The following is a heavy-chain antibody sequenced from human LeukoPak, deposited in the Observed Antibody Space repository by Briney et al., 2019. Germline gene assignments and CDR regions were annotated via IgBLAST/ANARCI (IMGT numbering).Heavy chain of an antibody. V-gene: IGHV3-48*04. D-gene: IGHD3-10*01. CDR3: ASKFQGGRINVLDI. Sequence: GGSLRLSCAASGFTFSSSGMNWVRQTPGKGLEWVSYMSSSSNTIYYADSVKGRFTISRDNAKNSLYLQMNNLRAEDTAVYYCASKFQGGRINVLDIWGQGTMVTVSS. CDR1: GFTFSSSG. J-gene: IGHJ3*02. CDR2: MSSSSNTI.